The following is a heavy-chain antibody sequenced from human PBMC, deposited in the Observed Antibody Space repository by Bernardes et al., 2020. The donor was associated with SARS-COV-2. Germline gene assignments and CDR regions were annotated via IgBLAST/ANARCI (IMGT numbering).Heavy chain of an antibody. V-gene: IGHV3-23*01. J-gene: IGHJ4*02. D-gene: IGHD3-16*01. Sequence: GGSLRLSCAASGFTFSSYAMSWVRQAPGKGLEWVSGISGSGGSTFYADSVKGRITISRDNSKNTLYLRVNSLRAEDTAIYYCAKSWGRGVSVVPPFDYWGQGTLVTVST. CDR2: ISGSGGST. CDR3: AKSWGRGVSVVPPFDY. CDR1: GFTFSSYA.